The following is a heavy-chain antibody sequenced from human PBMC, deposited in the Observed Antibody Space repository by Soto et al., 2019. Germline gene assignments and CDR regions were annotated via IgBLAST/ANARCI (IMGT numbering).Heavy chain of an antibody. D-gene: IGHD3-22*01. CDR3: ARDQLYYNDISGRPLNAFDV. V-gene: IGHV3-48*01. Sequence: PGGSLRFSCAASGFTFRNYGMNWVRQAPGKGLEWVSYIGIGSSTKYYADSVKGRFTISRDNAKNSLYLQMNSLRAEDTAVYYCARDQLYYNDISGRPLNAFDVWGQGTMVTVSS. J-gene: IGHJ3*01. CDR1: GFTFRNYG. CDR2: IGIGSSTK.